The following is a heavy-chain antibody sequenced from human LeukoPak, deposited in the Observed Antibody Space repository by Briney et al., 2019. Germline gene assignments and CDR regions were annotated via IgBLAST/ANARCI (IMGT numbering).Heavy chain of an antibody. D-gene: IGHD5-18*01. Sequence: PGGSLRLSCAASGFTFSSYGMHWVRQAPGKGLEWVAVISYDGSNKYYADSVKGRFTISRDNSKNTLYLQMNSLRAEDTAVYYRAKDRAIRGIQLWPIDYWGQGTLVTVSS. V-gene: IGHV3-30*18. CDR3: AKDRAIRGIQLWPIDY. CDR1: GFTFSSYG. J-gene: IGHJ4*02. CDR2: ISYDGSNK.